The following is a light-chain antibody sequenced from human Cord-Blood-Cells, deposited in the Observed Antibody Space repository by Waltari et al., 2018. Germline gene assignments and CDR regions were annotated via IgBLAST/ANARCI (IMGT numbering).Light chain of an antibody. CDR2: DVS. V-gene: IGLV2-14*03. CDR1: SSDAGGYNY. Sequence: QSALTQPASVSGSPGQSITISCNGTSSDAGGYNYVSWYQQHPGKAPKLMIYDVSNRPSGVSNRFSGSKSGNTASLTISGLQAEDEADYYCSSYTSSSTLVFGGGTKLTVL. CDR3: SSYTSSSTLV. J-gene: IGLJ3*02.